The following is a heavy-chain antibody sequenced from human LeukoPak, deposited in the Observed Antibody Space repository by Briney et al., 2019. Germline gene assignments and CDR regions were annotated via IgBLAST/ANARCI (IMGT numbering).Heavy chain of an antibody. CDR2: ISSSSSYI. D-gene: IGHD6-13*01. CDR1: GFTFSSYS. J-gene: IGHJ3*02. Sequence: PGGSLRLSCAASGFTFSSYSMNWVRQAPGKGLEWVSSISSSSSYIYYADSVKGRFTISRDNSKNTLYLQMNSLRSEDTAVYYCARKYSSSWSYAFDIWGQGTMVTVSS. CDR3: ARKYSSSWSYAFDI. V-gene: IGHV3-21*04.